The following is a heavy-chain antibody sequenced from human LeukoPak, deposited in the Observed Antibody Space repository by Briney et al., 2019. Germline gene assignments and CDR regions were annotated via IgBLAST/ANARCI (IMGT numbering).Heavy chain of an antibody. CDR1: GFTFSSYS. CDR3: ARGGYDSRGYYFNAFDI. CDR2: ISSSSSYI. V-gene: IGHV3-21*01. D-gene: IGHD3-22*01. Sequence: GGSLRLSCAASGFTFSSYSMNWVRQAPGKGLEWVSSISSSSSYIYYADSVKGRFTISRDNAQNSLYVQMSSLRAEDTAVYYCARGGYDSRGYYFNAFDIWGQGTMVTVSS. J-gene: IGHJ3*02.